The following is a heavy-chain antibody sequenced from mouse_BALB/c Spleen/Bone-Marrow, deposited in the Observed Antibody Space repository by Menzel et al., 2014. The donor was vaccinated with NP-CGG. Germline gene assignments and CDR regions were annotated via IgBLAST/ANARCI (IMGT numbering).Heavy chain of an antibody. CDR3: ASYVYGYYFDY. Sequence: EVKLVESGAELVKPGASVKLSCTASGFNIKDTYIHWVKPRPEQGLEWIGRIDPANDNTKYDPKFQGKATITADTSSSTAYLQLSSLTSEDTAVYYCASYVYGYYFDYWGQGTTLTVSS. CDR1: GFNIKDTY. V-gene: IGHV14-3*02. CDR2: IDPANDNT. D-gene: IGHD2-2*01. J-gene: IGHJ2*01.